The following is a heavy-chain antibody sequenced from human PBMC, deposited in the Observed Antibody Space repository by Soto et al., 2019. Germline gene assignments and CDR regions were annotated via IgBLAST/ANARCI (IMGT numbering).Heavy chain of an antibody. D-gene: IGHD3-16*02. CDR2: ISFDEKIQ. CDR3: AKVAERSMITFGGVIAD. J-gene: IGHJ4*02. CDR1: GFTFNTYG. V-gene: IGHV3-30*18. Sequence: QVQLVESGGGVVQPGRTLRLSCAASGFTFNTYGIQWVRQAPGKGLEWVAVISFDEKIQYYADSVKGRFTISRDNSKNTMSLQMDSLRPEDTAVYYCAKVAERSMITFGGVIADWGQGTLVTVSS.